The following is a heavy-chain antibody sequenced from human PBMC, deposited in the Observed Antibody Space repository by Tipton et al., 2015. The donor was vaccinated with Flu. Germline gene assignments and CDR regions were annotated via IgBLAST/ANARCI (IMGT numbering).Heavy chain of an antibody. CDR2: INHSGST. CDR1: GGSFSGYY. V-gene: IGHV4-34*01. J-gene: IGHJ6*02. Sequence: TLSLTCAVYGGSFSGYYWSWIRQPPGKGLEWIGEINHSGSTNYNPSLKSRVTISVDTSKNQFSLKLSSVTAADTAVYYCARGNIVVVPAAKGYYYYGMDVWGQGTTVTVSS. CDR3: ARGNIVVVPAAKGYYYYGMDV. D-gene: IGHD2-2*01.